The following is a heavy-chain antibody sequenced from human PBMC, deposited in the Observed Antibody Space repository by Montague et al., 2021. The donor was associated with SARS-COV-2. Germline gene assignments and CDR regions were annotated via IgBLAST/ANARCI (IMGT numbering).Heavy chain of an antibody. D-gene: IGHD6-13*01. CDR3: ARAGYSSTWPLRLYWYFDL. J-gene: IGHJ2*01. CDR2: IGIAGDT. CDR1: GFTFSSYD. Sequence: SLRLSCAASGFTFSSYDMHWVRQATGKALEWVSAIGIAGDTYYPGSVKGRFTISRENAKNSLYLQMNSLRARDTAVYYCARAGYSSTWPLRLYWYFDLWGRGTLGTDSS. V-gene: IGHV3-13*04.